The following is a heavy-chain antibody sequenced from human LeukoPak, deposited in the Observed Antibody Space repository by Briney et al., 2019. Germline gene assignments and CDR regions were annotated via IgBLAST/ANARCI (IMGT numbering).Heavy chain of an antibody. D-gene: IGHD4-17*01. CDR1: AGSISSYY. V-gene: IGHV4-59*01. CDR2: IYYSGST. J-gene: IGHJ1*01. CDR3: ARAVGEYSAYFQH. Sequence: PSETLSLTRTVSAGSISSYYWSWIRQPPGKGLEWIGYIYYSGSTNYNPSLKSRVTISVDTSKNQFSLKLSSVAAADTAVYYCARAVGEYSAYFQHWGQGTLVSVSS.